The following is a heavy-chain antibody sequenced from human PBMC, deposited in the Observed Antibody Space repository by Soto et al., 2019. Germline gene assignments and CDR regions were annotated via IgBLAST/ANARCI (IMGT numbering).Heavy chain of an antibody. J-gene: IGHJ4*02. V-gene: IGHV3-7*01. CDR2: IKQDGSEK. CDR1: GFTFSSFW. D-gene: IGHD3-22*01. Sequence: EVQLVESGGGLVQPGGSLRISCAVSGFTFSSFWMSWVRQAPGKGLEWVATIKQDGSEKYYVDSVKGRFTISRDNAENSLYLHMNSLSAEDTAVYFCARGWGYDSTDYYYAYWGQGTLVIVSS. CDR3: ARGWGYDSTDYYYAY.